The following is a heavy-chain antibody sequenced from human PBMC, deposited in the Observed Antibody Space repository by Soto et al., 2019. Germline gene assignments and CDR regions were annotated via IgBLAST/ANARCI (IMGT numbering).Heavy chain of an antibody. V-gene: IGHV3-9*01. J-gene: IGHJ5*02. Sequence: GGSLRLSCPAPGIVIHDYVMHCVRQPLGSALDWGSVIPRHRGAIRYLDSLKGRFTISGDNAENSLYLQMNSLRPEDTAVYYCAKGGSAALIAPSGRDHWFDPWGQGT. CDR2: IPRHRGAI. D-gene: IGHD6-13*01. CDR3: AKGGSAALIAPSGRDHWFDP. CDR1: GIVIHDYV.